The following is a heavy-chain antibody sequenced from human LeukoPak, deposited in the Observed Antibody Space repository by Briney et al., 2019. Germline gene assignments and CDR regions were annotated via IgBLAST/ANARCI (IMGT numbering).Heavy chain of an antibody. CDR1: GGSLSGYY. V-gene: IGHV4-34*01. Sequence: SETLSLTCAVYGGSLSGYYWGWIRQPPGKGLEWIGEINHSGSTNYNPSLKSRVTISVDTSKNQFSLKLSSVTAADTAVYYCAGDSGYDGPGAFDIWGQGTMVTVSS. CDR3: AGDSGYDGPGAFDI. D-gene: IGHD5-12*01. J-gene: IGHJ3*02. CDR2: INHSGST.